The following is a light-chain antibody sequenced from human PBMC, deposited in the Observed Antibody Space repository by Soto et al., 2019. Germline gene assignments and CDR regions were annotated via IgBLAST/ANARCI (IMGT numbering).Light chain of an antibody. CDR2: DVS. CDR3: QQRSNWPRFT. Sequence: EIVLTQSPATLSLSPGERATLSCRASQSVSSYLAWYQPKPGQAPRRLIYDVSNRATGIPARFSGSGSGTDFTLTISSLEPEDFAVYYCQQRSNWPRFTFGPGTKVDIK. CDR1: QSVSSY. J-gene: IGKJ3*01. V-gene: IGKV3-11*01.